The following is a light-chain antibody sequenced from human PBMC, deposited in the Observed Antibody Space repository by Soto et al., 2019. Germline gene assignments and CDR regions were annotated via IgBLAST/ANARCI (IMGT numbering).Light chain of an antibody. CDR1: QSVSSSY. CDR3: QQYVSSPLT. V-gene: IGKV3-20*01. J-gene: IGKJ4*01. Sequence: EIVLTQSPGTLSLSPGERATLSCRASQSVSSSYLVWYQQKPGQAPRLLIYGASSRATGIPDRFSGSGSGTDFTLTISRLEPEEFAVYYCQQYVSSPLTFGGGTKIEIK. CDR2: GAS.